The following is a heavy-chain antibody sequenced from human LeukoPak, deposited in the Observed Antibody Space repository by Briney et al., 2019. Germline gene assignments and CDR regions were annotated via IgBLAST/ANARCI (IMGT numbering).Heavy chain of an antibody. CDR3: ARGVRRGYSWDY. D-gene: IGHD5-12*01. CDR2: IYSGGST. Sequence: GGSLRLSCAASGVTVSSNYMSWVRQAPGKGLEWVSVIYSGGSTYYADSVKGRFTISRDNSKNTVYLQMNSLRAEDTAVYYCARGVRRGYSWDYWGQGTLVTVSS. CDR1: GVTVSSNY. V-gene: IGHV3-66*01. J-gene: IGHJ4*02.